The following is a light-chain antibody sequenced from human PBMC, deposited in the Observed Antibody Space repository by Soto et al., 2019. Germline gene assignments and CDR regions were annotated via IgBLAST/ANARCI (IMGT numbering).Light chain of an antibody. CDR3: SSYTSSSTLYV. CDR1: SSDVGGYNY. Sequence: QSVLTQPASVSGSPGQSITISCTGTSSDVGGYNYVSWYQQHPSKAPKLMIYDVSNRPSGVSNRFSGSKSGNTASLTISGLHAEDEADYCCSSYTSSSTLYVFGTGTKLTVL. V-gene: IGLV2-14*01. J-gene: IGLJ1*01. CDR2: DVS.